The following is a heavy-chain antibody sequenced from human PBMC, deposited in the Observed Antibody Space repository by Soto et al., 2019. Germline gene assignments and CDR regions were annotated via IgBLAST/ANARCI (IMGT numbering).Heavy chain of an antibody. CDR2: ISGSGGST. J-gene: IGHJ6*02. V-gene: IGHV3-23*01. CDR3: AKAEAARTSNSGMDF. D-gene: IGHD6-6*01. Sequence: PGGSLRLSCVASGFTFSSYAMSWVRQAPGKGLEWVSAISGSGGSTYYADSVKGRFTISRDNSKNTLYLQMNSLRAEDTAVYYCAKAEAARTSNSGMDFSGQGTTVTVSS. CDR1: GFTFSSYA.